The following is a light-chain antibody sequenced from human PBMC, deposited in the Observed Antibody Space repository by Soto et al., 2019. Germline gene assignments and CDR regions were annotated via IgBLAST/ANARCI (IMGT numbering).Light chain of an antibody. CDR3: QQYGSSPGYT. CDR2: GAS. V-gene: IGKV3-20*01. J-gene: IGKJ2*01. Sequence: EIVLTQSPGTLSLSPGERATLSCRASQSVSSSYLAWYQQKPGQAPRLLIYGASSRATGIPDRFSGRGSGTGFTLTISGLEPEDFAVYYCQQYGSSPGYTFGQGTKLEIK. CDR1: QSVSSSY.